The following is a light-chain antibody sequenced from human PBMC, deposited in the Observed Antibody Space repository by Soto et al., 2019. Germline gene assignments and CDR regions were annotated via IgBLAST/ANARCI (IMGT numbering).Light chain of an antibody. CDR3: SSFAGSNNYVV. V-gene: IGLV2-8*01. J-gene: IGLJ2*01. CDR2: EVS. CDR1: SSDVGAYNY. Sequence: QSALTQPPSASGSLGQSVTISCTGTSSDVGAYNYVSWYQQHPGKAPKLMIYEVSKRPSGVPDRFSGSKSGNTASLTVSGLQAEDEADYYCSSFAGSNNYVVFGGGTKLTVL.